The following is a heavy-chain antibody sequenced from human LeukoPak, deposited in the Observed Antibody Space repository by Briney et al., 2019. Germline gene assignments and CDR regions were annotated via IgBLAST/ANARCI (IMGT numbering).Heavy chain of an antibody. CDR3: ARATAGYSSSWYRPKGLFDY. V-gene: IGHV4-34*01. D-gene: IGHD6-13*01. CDR2: INHSGST. J-gene: IGHJ4*02. CDR1: GGSFSGYY. Sequence: SETLSLTCAVYGGSFSGYYWSWIRQPPGKGLEWIGEINHSGSTNYNPSLKSRVTISVDTSKNQFSLKLSSVTAADTAVYYCARATAGYSSSWYRPKGLFDYWGQGTLVTVSS.